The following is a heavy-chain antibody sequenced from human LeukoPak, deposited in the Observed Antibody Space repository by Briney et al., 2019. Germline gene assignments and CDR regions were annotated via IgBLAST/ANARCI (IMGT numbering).Heavy chain of an antibody. CDR1: GGSISSSTYY. D-gene: IGHD5-24*01. J-gene: IGHJ4*02. V-gene: IGHV4-39*01. Sequence: PSETLSLTCTVSGGSISSSTYYWDWIRQPPGKGLEWIGNFYDSGSTWYNPSLKSRVTTSGDTSKNQFSLKLTSVTAADTAVYYCARGDGYNYFDYWGQGTLVTVSS. CDR2: FYDSGST. CDR3: ARGDGYNYFDY.